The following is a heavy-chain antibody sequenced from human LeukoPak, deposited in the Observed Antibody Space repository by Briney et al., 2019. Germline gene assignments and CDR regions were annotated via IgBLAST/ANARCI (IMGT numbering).Heavy chain of an antibody. CDR3: TVVVVAATPSAFDI. Sequence: SVKVSCKASGGTFSSYAISWVRQAPGQGLEWMGGIIPIFGTANYAQKFQGRVTITADKSTSTAYMELSSLRSEDTAVYYCTVVVVAATPSAFDIWGQGTMVTVSS. V-gene: IGHV1-69*06. CDR1: GGTFSSYA. D-gene: IGHD2-15*01. CDR2: IIPIFGTA. J-gene: IGHJ3*02.